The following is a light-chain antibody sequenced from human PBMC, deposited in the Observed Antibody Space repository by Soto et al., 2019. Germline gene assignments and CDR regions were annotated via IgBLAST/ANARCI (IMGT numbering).Light chain of an antibody. CDR3: QQANSFPLT. J-gene: IGKJ4*01. V-gene: IGKV1-12*01. CDR1: QSISKW. Sequence: DIQMTQSPSTLSASIGDRVSITFRASQSISKWLAWHQQKPGKAPKLLIYAASSLQSGVPSRFSGSGSGTDFTLTISSLQPEDFATYYCQQANSFPLTFGGGTKVDIK. CDR2: AAS.